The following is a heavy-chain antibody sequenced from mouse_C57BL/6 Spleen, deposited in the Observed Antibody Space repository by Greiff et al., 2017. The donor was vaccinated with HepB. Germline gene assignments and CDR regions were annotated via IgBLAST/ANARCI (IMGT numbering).Heavy chain of an antibody. CDR2: IDPSDSYT. CDR3: ARYCYYSNYVTTDY. V-gene: IGHV1-59*01. D-gene: IGHD2-5*01. Sequence: VQLQQPGAELVRPGTSVKLSCKASGYTFTSYWMHWVKQRPGQGLEWIGVIDPSDSYTNYNQKFKGKATLTVDTSSSTAYMPLSSLTSEDSAVYYCARYCYYSNYVTTDYWGQGTTLTVSS. J-gene: IGHJ2*01. CDR1: GYTFTSYW.